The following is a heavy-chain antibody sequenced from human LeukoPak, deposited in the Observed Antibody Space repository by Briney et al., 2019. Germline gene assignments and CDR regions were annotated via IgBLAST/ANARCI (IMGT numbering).Heavy chain of an antibody. Sequence: SETLSLTCAVSGYSISSGYYWGWLRQPPGKGLEWIGSIYNSGGTYYKPSLKGRVTISVDTSKNQFSLKLSSVTAADTAVYYCAGPDKDVVVVVAATRYYYYGMDVWGKGTTVTVSS. J-gene: IGHJ6*04. V-gene: IGHV4-38-2*01. D-gene: IGHD2-15*01. CDR2: IYNSGGT. CDR1: GYSISSGYY. CDR3: AGPDKDVVVVVAATRYYYYGMDV.